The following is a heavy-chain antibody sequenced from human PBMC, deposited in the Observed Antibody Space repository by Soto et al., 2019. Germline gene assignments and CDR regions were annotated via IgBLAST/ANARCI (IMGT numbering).Heavy chain of an antibody. CDR1: GGSVSSGGYY. Sequence: SETLSLTCTVSGGSVSSGGYYWSWIRQHPGTGLEWIGYIYYSGTTYFNLSLKSRASISLDTSKNEFSLKLTSVTAADTAVYYCARRALPHCINGVRYKDGCWDYKGQGALVTVSP. V-gene: IGHV4-31*03. CDR2: IYYSGTT. CDR3: ARRALPHCINGVRYKDGCWDY. D-gene: IGHD2-8*01. J-gene: IGHJ4*02.